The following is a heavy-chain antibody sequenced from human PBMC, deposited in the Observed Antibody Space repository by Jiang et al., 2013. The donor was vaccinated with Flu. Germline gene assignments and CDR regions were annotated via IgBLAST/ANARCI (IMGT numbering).Heavy chain of an antibody. CDR2: IYYSGST. CDR3: ARHDLPYYDILTGYYGYYYYGMDV. CDR1: GGSISSSSYY. D-gene: IGHD3-9*01. J-gene: IGHJ6*02. Sequence: LLKPSETLSLTCTVSGGSISSSSYYWGWIRQPPGKGLEWIGSIYYSGSTYYNPSLKSRVTISVDTSKNQFSLKLSSVTAADTAVYYCARHDLPYYDILTGYYGYYYYGMDVWGQGTTVTVSS. V-gene: IGHV4-39*01.